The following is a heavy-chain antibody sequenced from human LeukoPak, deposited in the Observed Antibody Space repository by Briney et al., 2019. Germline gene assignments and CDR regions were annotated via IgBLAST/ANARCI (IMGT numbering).Heavy chain of an antibody. D-gene: IGHD2-21*02. Sequence: GGSLRLSCAASGVTFSNYAMGWVRQAPGKGLEWVSTISGAGTDTYYADSVKGRFTISRGSSENTLFLQMNSLRAADTAMYYCAARPPIIVTGPFDYWGQGALVTVSS. V-gene: IGHV3-23*01. CDR2: ISGAGTDT. CDR1: GVTFSNYA. J-gene: IGHJ4*02. CDR3: AARPPIIVTGPFDY.